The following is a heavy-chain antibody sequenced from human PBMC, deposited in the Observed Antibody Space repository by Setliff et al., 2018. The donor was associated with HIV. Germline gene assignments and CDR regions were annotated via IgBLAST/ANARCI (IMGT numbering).Heavy chain of an antibody. D-gene: IGHD6-25*01. CDR1: GYTFSSND. J-gene: IGHJ4*02. Sequence: ASVKVSCKASGYTFSSNDINWVRQATGQGLEWMGWMNPNSGGTNYAQKFQGRVTMTGDTSISTVYMELSSLRSDDTAVYYCAREKRSSTWLYSSGGTVDYWGLGTLVTVSS. V-gene: IGHV1-8*01. CDR3: AREKRSSTWLYSSGGTVDY. CDR2: MNPNSGGT.